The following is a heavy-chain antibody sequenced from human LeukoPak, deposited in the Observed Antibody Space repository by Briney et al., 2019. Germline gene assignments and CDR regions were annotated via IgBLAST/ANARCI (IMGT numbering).Heavy chain of an antibody. CDR2: ISYDGSNK. J-gene: IGHJ3*02. V-gene: IGHV3-30*04. CDR1: GFTFNSYA. CDR3: ARIGIDTAMATDAFDI. Sequence: PGGSLRLSCAASGFTFNSYAIHWVRQAPGKGLEWVAVISYDGSNKYYADSVKGRFTISRDNSKNTLYLQLNSLRPEDTAVYYCARIGIDTAMATDAFDIWGQGTMVIVSS. D-gene: IGHD5-18*01.